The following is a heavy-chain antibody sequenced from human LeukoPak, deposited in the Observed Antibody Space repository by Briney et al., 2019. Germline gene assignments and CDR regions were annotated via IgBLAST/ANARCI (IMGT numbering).Heavy chain of an antibody. CDR2: INPNSGGT. V-gene: IGHV1-2*04. Sequence: GASVKVSCKASGYTFTGYYMHWVRQAPGQGLEWMGWINPNSGGTNYAQKFQGWVTMTRDTSISTAYMELSRLRSDDTAVYYCARGVTPQYCSSTSCHRVNWFDPWGQGTLVTVSS. J-gene: IGHJ5*02. CDR1: GYTFTGYY. D-gene: IGHD2-2*01. CDR3: ARGVTPQYCSSTSCHRVNWFDP.